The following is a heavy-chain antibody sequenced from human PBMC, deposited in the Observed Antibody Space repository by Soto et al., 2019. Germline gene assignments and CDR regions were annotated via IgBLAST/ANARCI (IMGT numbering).Heavy chain of an antibody. CDR3: ARDVSVSGDLGWFDS. V-gene: IGHV1-2*02. CDR2: INPNSGGT. J-gene: IGHJ5*01. D-gene: IGHD2-21*02. CDR1: GYTFTGYY. Sequence: ASVKVSCKASGYTFTGYYMHWVRQAPGQGLEWMGWINPNSGGTNYAQKFQGRVTMTRDTSISTAYMELSRLRSDDTAVYYCARDVSVSGDLGWFDSWGQGTLVTVSS.